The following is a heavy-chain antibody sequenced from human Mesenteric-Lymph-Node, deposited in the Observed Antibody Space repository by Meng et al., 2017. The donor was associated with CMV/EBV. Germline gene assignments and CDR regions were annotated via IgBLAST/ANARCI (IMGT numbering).Heavy chain of an antibody. CDR1: GYTFTSYG. CDR2: ISAYNGNT. J-gene: IGHJ6*02. CDR3: ARDTYDFWSGYPTDGMDV. V-gene: IGHV1-18*01. D-gene: IGHD3-3*01. Sequence: ASVKVSCKASGYTFTSYGISWVRQAPGRGLEWMGWISAYNGNTNYAQKLQGRVTMTTDTSTSTAYMELRSLRSDDTAVYYCARDTYDFWSGYPTDGMDVWGQGTTVTVSS.